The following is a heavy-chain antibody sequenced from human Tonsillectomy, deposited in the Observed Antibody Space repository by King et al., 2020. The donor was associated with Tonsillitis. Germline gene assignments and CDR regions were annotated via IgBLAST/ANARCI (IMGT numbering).Heavy chain of an antibody. CDR3: AKDKRYSGSYNDAFDI. V-gene: IGHV3-23*04. CDR2: LSGSGSSP. Sequence: VQLVESGGGLVQPGGSLRLSCAASVFTFSSYARSWVRQAPGMGLEWVSALSGSGSSPYCADSLKGRFIISRDNSKNTLYLQMNSLRAEDTAVYYCAKDKRYSGSYNDAFDIWGQGTMVTVSS. D-gene: IGHD1-26*01. J-gene: IGHJ3*02. CDR1: VFTFSSYA.